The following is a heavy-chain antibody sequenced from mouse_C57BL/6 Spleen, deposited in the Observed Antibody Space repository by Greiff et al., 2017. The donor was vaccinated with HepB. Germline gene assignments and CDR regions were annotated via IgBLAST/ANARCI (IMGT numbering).Heavy chain of an antibody. J-gene: IGHJ2*01. V-gene: IGHV1-64*01. CDR1: GYTFTSYW. CDR2: IHPNSGST. CDR3: ARSPYDYEDYFDY. Sequence: QVQLQQPGAELVKPGASVKLSCKASGYTFTSYWMHWVKQRPGQGLEWIGMIHPNSGSTNYNEKFKSKATLTVDKSSSTAYMQLSSLTSEDSAVYYCARSPYDYEDYFDYWGQGTTLTVSS. D-gene: IGHD2-4*01.